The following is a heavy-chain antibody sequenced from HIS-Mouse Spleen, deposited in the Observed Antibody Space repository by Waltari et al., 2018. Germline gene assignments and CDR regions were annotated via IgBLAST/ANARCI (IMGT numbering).Heavy chain of an antibody. CDR2: IYYSGGT. D-gene: IGHD6-13*01. Sequence: QLQLQESGPGLVQPSETLSLTCTVSGGSISSSSYYWGWIRQPPGKGLGWIGSIYYSGGTYYNPSLKMRVTISVDTSKNQFSLKLSSVTAADTAVDYCAREIPYSSSWYDWYFDLWGRGTLVTVSS. J-gene: IGHJ2*01. V-gene: IGHV4-39*07. CDR3: AREIPYSSSWYDWYFDL. CDR1: GGSISSSSYY.